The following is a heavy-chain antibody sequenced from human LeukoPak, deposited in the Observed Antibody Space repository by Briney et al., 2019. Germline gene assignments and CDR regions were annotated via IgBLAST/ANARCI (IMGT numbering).Heavy chain of an antibody. CDR1: GYTFTGYY. CDR2: ISAYNGNT. Sequence: ASVKVSCKASGYTFTGYYMHWVRQAPGQGLEWMGWISAYNGNTNYAQKLQGRVTMTTDTSTSTAYMELRSLRSDDTDVYYCARMRITIFGVVIRGDAFDIWGQGTMVTVSS. J-gene: IGHJ3*02. CDR3: ARMRITIFGVVIRGDAFDI. D-gene: IGHD3-3*01. V-gene: IGHV1-18*04.